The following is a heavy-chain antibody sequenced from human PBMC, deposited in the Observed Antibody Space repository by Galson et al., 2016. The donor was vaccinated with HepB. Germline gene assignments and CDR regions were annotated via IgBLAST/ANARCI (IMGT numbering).Heavy chain of an antibody. CDR2: IIPLYGTA. V-gene: IGHV1-69*13. J-gene: IGHJ6*03. CDR3: ATSGTNIYYYYMDV. D-gene: IGHD1-26*01. CDR1: GDTFNNYA. Sequence: SVKVSCKASGDTFNNYAFSWVRQAPGQGLQWMGGIIPLYGTANYAQNLQGRVTITADESTSTVYMELSSLRPGDTAVYYCATSGTNIYYYYMDVWGKGTTVTVSS.